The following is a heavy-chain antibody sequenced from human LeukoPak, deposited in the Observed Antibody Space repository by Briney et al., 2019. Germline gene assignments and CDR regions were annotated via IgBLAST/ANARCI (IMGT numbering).Heavy chain of an antibody. CDR2: IYWDDDK. V-gene: IGHV2-5*02. D-gene: IGHD3-3*01. Sequence: SGPTLVKPTQTLTLTCTFSGFSLSTSGVGVGWIRQPPGKALEWLALIYWDDDKRYSPSLKGRLTITKDTSKNQVVLTMTNMDPVDTATYYCAHSDYDFWSGYYYFDYWGQGTLVTVSS. CDR3: AHSDYDFWSGYYYFDY. CDR1: GFSLSTSGVG. J-gene: IGHJ4*02.